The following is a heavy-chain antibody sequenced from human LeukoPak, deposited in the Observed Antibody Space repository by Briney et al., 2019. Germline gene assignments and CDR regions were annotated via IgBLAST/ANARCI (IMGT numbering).Heavy chain of an antibody. CDR2: VNEDGSAK. J-gene: IGHJ4*02. V-gene: IGHV3-7*01. Sequence: PGGSLRLSCVVSGLTFSNYWMTWVRQAPGKGLESVAIVNEDGSAKYYLDSVKGRFTISRDNARNSLYLEMNSLRAEDTAVYYCARDYWRSIDHWGQGTLVTVSS. CDR3: ARDYWRSIDH. CDR1: GLTFSNYW. D-gene: IGHD1-1*01.